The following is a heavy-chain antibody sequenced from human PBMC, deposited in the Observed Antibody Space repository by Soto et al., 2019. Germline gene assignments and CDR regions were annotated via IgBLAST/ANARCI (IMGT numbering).Heavy chain of an antibody. D-gene: IGHD6-13*01. V-gene: IGHV3-11*03. Sequence: QVPLLESGGGLVKPGGSLRLSCAASGFTVSDYYMGWIRQPPGKGLEWISYISPDSIHTNHADSVKGRFTISRDNAKNSLYPQMNSLRAEDTAVYFCATGQQVRMADIWGQGTMVTVSS. J-gene: IGHJ3*02. CDR3: ATGQQVRMADI. CDR1: GFTVSDYY. CDR2: ISPDSIHT.